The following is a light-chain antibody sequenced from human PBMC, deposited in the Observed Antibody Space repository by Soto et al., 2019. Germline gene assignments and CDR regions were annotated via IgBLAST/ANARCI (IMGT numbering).Light chain of an antibody. Sequence: QSVLTQPASVSGSPGQSITISCTGASSDFGGYNYVSWYQYHPGKAPRLMIYEVSNRPSGVSHRFSGSKSGNTASLTISGLQAEDEADYYCTSVVARVVFGGGTKVTVL. CDR3: TSVVARVV. V-gene: IGLV2-14*01. CDR1: SSDFGGYNY. J-gene: IGLJ2*01. CDR2: EVS.